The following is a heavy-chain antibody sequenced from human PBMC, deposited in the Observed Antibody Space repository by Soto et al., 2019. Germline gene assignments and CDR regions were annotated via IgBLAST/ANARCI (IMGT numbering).Heavy chain of an antibody. J-gene: IGHJ3*01. V-gene: IGHV4-31*03. CDR2: IYYSGST. CDR1: GGSLSGGGYY. Sequence: QVQLQESGPGLVQPSQTLSLTCTVSGGSLSGGGYYWSWIRQHPGKGLEWIGYIYYSGSTYYNPSLKSRVSISIDTPKNKLSLKLRSVTAADTAVYYCARAMYYDSSGDTRGGAFDLWGQGTMVTVSS. CDR3: ARAMYYDSSGDTRGGAFDL. D-gene: IGHD3-22*01.